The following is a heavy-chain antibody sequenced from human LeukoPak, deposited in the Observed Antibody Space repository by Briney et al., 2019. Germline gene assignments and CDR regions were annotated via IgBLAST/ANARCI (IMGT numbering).Heavy chain of an antibody. Sequence: SETLSLTCAVYGGSFSGYYWSWIRQPPGKGLEWIGEINHSGSTNYNPSLKSRVTISVDTSKNQFSLKLSSVTAADTAVYYCARSRDTAMPTDYWGQGTLVTVPS. CDR1: GGSFSGYY. J-gene: IGHJ4*02. CDR2: INHSGST. V-gene: IGHV4-34*01. D-gene: IGHD5-18*01. CDR3: ARSRDTAMPTDY.